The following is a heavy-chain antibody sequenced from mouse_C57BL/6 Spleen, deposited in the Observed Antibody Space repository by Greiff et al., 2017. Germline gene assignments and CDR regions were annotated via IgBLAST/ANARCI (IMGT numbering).Heavy chain of an antibody. CDR3: ARTYYSNWDYAMDY. CDR1: GYTFTDYY. D-gene: IGHD2-5*01. Sequence: VQLQQSGPELVKPGASVKISCKASGYTFTDYYMNWVKQSHGKSLEWIGDINPNNGGTSYNQKFKGKATLTVDKSSSTAYMELRSLTSEDSAVYYCARTYYSNWDYAMDYWGQGTSVTVSS. CDR2: INPNNGGT. J-gene: IGHJ4*01. V-gene: IGHV1-26*01.